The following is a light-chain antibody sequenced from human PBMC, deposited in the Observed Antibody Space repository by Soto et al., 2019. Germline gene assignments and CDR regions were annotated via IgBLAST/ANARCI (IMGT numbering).Light chain of an antibody. CDR1: QSLLHSNGYNY. V-gene: IGKV3-20*01. CDR3: QQYNSFPLT. J-gene: IGKJ4*01. Sequence: DIVMTQSPLSLPVTPGEPASISCRSSQSLLHSNGYNYLAWYQQKPGRAHRLLIYGASSRATGIPDRFSGSGSGTDFTLTISSLQPDDFATYYCQQYNSFPLTFGGGTKVDI. CDR2: GAS.